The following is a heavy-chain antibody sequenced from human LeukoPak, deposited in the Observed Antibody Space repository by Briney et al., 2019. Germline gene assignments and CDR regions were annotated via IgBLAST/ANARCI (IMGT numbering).Heavy chain of an antibody. Sequence: PSETLSLTCTVSGGSISSYYWSWIRQPPGKGLEWIGYIYYSGSTNYNSSLKSRVTISVDTSKNQFSLKLSSVTAADTAVYYCARWSGSYYGVFDYWGQGTLVTVSS. D-gene: IGHD1-26*01. J-gene: IGHJ4*02. CDR2: IYYSGST. V-gene: IGHV4-59*08. CDR3: ARWSGSYYGVFDY. CDR1: GGSISSYY.